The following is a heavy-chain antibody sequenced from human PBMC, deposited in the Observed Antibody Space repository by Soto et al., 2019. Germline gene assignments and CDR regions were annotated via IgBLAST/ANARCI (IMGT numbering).Heavy chain of an antibody. D-gene: IGHD5-18*01. Sequence: QVQLVQSGAEVKKPGASVKVSCKVSGYTLTELSMHWVRQAPGKGLEWMGGFDPEDGETIYAQKFQGRVTMTEDTSTDTAYMELSSLRSEDTAVYDCATRGPVDTAMVTVDYYYYYGMDVWGQGTTVTVSS. J-gene: IGHJ6*02. V-gene: IGHV1-24*01. CDR3: ATRGPVDTAMVTVDYYYYYGMDV. CDR2: FDPEDGET. CDR1: GYTLTELS.